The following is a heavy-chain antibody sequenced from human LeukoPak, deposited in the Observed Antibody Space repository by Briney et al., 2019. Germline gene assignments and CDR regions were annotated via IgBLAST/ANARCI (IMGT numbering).Heavy chain of an antibody. CDR2: TYYRPKWYN. V-gene: IGHV6-1*01. J-gene: IGHJ4*02. CDR1: GDSVSSNSAA. Sequence: SQTLSLTCAISGDSVSSNSAAWNWIRQSPSRGLEWLGRTYYRPKWYNDYAVSVKSRITINPDTSKNQFSLQLNSVTPEDTAVYYCARSGGIVVVIGYFDYWGQGTLVTVSS. D-gene: IGHD3-22*01. CDR3: ARSGGIVVVIGYFDY.